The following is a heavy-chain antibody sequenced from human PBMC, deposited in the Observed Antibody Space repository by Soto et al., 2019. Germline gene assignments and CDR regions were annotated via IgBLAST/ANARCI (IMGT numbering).Heavy chain of an antibody. V-gene: IGHV3-30*18. CDR2: ISDDGGNK. CDR3: AKGGVGSNSNAFDX. Sequence: GGSLRLSCAASGFTFRSYGMHWVRQAPGKGLEWVAFISDDGGNKYYAHSVKGRLTIYRDNSKNTLYLQMNSLRAEDTAVYYCAKGGVGSNSNAFDXWGQGTMVTVS. J-gene: IGHJ3*02. D-gene: IGHD1-26*01. CDR1: GFTFRSYG.